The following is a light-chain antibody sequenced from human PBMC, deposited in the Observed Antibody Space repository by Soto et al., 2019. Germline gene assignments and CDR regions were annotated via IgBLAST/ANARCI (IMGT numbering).Light chain of an antibody. V-gene: IGKV1-17*01. Sequence: DIQMTQSPSSLSASVGDRITITCRASQGIKNDLAWYQQKPGKAPKRLIYGASNLQSGVSARFRGSGSGTEFTLTINSLQPEDFATYYCLQHNSYPWTFGQGTKVEIK. CDR2: GAS. CDR3: LQHNSYPWT. CDR1: QGIKND. J-gene: IGKJ1*01.